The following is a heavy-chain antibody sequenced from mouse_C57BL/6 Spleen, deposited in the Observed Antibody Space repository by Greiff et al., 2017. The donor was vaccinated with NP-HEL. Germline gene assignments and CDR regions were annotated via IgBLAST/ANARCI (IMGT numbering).Heavy chain of an antibody. J-gene: IGHJ4*01. CDR1: GFTFNTYA. Sequence: EVQLVESGGGLVQPKGSLKLSCAASGFTFNTYAMHWVRQAPGKGLEWVARIRSKSSNYATYYADSVKDRFTISRDDSQSMLYLQMNNLKTEDTAMYYCVRADGGWRDYYAMDYWGQGTSVTVSS. CDR2: IRSKSSNYAT. V-gene: IGHV10-3*01. CDR3: VRADGGWRDYYAMDY. D-gene: IGHD2-3*01.